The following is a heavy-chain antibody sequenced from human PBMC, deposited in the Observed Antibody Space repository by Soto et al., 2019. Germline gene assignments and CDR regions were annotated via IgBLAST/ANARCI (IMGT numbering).Heavy chain of an antibody. D-gene: IGHD5-12*01. Sequence: QVRLQESGPGLVKPSETLSLTCTVSGGSISSYYWSWIRQPPGKGLEWIGYIYYSGSTNYNPSLKSRVTISVDTSKNQFSLKLSSVTAADTAVYYCARGVDGYNYHYFDYWGQGTLVTVSS. CDR2: IYYSGST. J-gene: IGHJ4*02. CDR1: GGSISSYY. V-gene: IGHV4-59*01. CDR3: ARGVDGYNYHYFDY.